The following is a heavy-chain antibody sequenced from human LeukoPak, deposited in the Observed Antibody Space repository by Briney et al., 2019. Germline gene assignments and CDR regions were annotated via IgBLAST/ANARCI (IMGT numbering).Heavy chain of an antibody. J-gene: IGHJ4*02. V-gene: IGHV3-7*03. D-gene: IGHD3-22*01. CDR1: GFTFSSYW. Sequence: GGSLRLSCAASGFTFSSYWMSWVRQAPGKGLEWVAKIKQDGSEKYYVDSVKGRFTISRDNAKNSLYLQMNSLRAEDTAVYYCARVIYSYYDSSGSKGGYFDYWGQGTLVTVSS. CDR2: IKQDGSEK. CDR3: ARVIYSYYDSSGSKGGYFDY.